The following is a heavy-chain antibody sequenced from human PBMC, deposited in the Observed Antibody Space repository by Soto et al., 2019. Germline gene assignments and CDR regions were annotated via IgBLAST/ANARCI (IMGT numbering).Heavy chain of an antibody. CDR1: GYSFTTYW. D-gene: IGHD5-12*01. Sequence: GEPLKISCKASGYSFTTYWIGWVRHMPGKGLEWMGIIYPPDSQARYSPSFQGQDTLSVDKSINTAYLQWSSLKASDTAMYYCARRLSYFSGCDHWGHVTLVTASS. CDR3: ARRLSYFSGCDH. J-gene: IGHJ4*01. V-gene: IGHV5-51*01. CDR2: IYPPDSQA.